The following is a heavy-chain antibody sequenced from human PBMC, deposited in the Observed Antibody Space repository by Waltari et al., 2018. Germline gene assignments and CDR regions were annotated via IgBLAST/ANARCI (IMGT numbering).Heavy chain of an antibody. CDR3: GGGGLDGAAY. Sequence: EVQLMESGGDLVQPGGSLRLSCVVSGFTFNTFWMNWVRQAPGKGLVWVSRINIEGTYTTYADSVKGRFTISRDNAKNTLYLQMNSLRVEDTAVYYCGGGGLDGAAYWGQGTLVNVSS. D-gene: IGHD3-16*01. J-gene: IGHJ4*02. V-gene: IGHV3-74*01. CDR2: INIEGTYT. CDR1: GFTFNTFW.